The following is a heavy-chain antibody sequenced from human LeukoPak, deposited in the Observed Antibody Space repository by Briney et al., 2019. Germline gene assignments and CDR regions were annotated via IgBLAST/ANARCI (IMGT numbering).Heavy chain of an antibody. CDR1: GFTFSSYG. CDR2: ISYDGSNK. D-gene: IGHD2/OR15-2a*01. J-gene: IGHJ6*03. CDR3: ARGGPIDYYYYYMDV. V-gene: IGHV3-30*03. Sequence: GRSLRLSCAASGFTFSSYGMHWVRQAPGKGLEWVAVISYDGSNKYYADSVKGRFTISRDDSKNTLYLQMNSLRAEDTAVYYCARGGPIDYYYYYMDVWGKGTTVTVSS.